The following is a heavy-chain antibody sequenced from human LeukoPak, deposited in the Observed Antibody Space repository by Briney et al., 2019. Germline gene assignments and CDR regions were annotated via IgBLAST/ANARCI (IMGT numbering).Heavy chain of an antibody. D-gene: IGHD1-26*01. Sequence: KPSETLSLTCTVSXGSISSYCWSWIRQPPGKGLEWMGYIYYTGSTNYNPSLKSRVTISVETSKNQFSLNLSSVAAADTAVYYCARHGPYLGRLGWFDPWGQGTLVTVSS. V-gene: IGHV4-59*08. CDR3: ARHGPYLGRLGWFDP. J-gene: IGHJ5*02. CDR1: XGSISSYC. CDR2: IYYTGST.